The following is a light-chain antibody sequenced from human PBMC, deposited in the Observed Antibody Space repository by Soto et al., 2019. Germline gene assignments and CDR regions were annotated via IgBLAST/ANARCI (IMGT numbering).Light chain of an antibody. CDR1: SSDVGRYNY. Sequence: QYALTQPASVSGSPGQSITISCTGTSSDVGRYNYVYWYQQHPGKAPKLMIYEVSNRPSGVSNRFSASKSGNTASLTISGLQAEDEADYYCTSYTSSSTWIFGGGTKLTVL. CDR2: EVS. V-gene: IGLV2-14*01. CDR3: TSYTSSSTWI. J-gene: IGLJ2*01.